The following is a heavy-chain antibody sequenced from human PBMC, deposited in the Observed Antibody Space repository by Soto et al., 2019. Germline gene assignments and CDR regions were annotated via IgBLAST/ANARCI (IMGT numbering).Heavy chain of an antibody. CDR1: GYTFTSYY. CDR3: ARDGPDYPGFDP. Sequence: AASVKVSCKTSGYTFTSYYVHWVRQAPGQGLEWMGIINPSGGSTNYAQKFQGRVTMTRDTSTSTVYMEVSSLISEDTAVYYCARDGPDYPGFDPWGQGTLVTVSS. J-gene: IGHJ5*02. CDR2: INPSGGST. V-gene: IGHV1-46*01. D-gene: IGHD3-10*01.